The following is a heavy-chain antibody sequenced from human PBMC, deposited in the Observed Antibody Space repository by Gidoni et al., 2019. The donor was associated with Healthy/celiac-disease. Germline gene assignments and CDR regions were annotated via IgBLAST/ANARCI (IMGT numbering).Heavy chain of an antibody. D-gene: IGHD3-22*01. CDR1: GFPFSTSA. V-gene: IGHV3-23*01. CDR3: AKGLGSGNFYDSSGYYLDH. CDR2: ISGSGGST. Sequence: EVQLLESGGGLVHPGGSLSLSCAASGFPFSTSALSWVRQAPGKGREGVSAISGSGGSTYQADSVKGRFTISRDNSKNTLYLQMNSLRAEDTAVYYCAKGLGSGNFYDSSGYYLDHWGQGTLVTVSS. J-gene: IGHJ4*02.